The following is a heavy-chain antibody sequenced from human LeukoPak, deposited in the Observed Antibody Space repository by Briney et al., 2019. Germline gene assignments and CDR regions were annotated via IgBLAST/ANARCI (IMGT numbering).Heavy chain of an antibody. J-gene: IGHJ4*02. V-gene: IGHV1-2*02. Sequence: GASVKVSCRASGYTFTGYYMHWVRQAPGRGLEWMGWINPNSGGTNYAQKFQGRVTMTRDTSIATPYMELSRLRSDDTAVYYCARDLWFGEFNFDYWGQGTLVTVSS. CDR3: ARDLWFGEFNFDY. CDR2: INPNSGGT. D-gene: IGHD3-10*01. CDR1: GYTFTGYY.